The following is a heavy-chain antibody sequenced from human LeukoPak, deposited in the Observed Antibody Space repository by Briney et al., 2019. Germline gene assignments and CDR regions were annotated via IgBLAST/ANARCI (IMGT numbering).Heavy chain of an antibody. V-gene: IGHV4-61*02. CDR3: ARTIAAAGGNWFDP. Sequence: PSQTLSLTCTVSGGSISSGSYYWSWIRQPAGKGLEWIGRIYTSGSTNYNPSLKSRVTISVDTSKNQFSLKLSSVTAADTAVYYCARTIAAAGGNWFDPWGQGTLVTVSS. CDR2: IYTSGST. CDR1: GGSISSGSYY. J-gene: IGHJ5*02. D-gene: IGHD6-13*01.